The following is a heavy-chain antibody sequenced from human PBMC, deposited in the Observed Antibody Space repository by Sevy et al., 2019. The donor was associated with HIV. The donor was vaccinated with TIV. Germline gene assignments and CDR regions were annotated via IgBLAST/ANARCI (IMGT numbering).Heavy chain of an antibody. CDR3: AKEHDNSWFDP. CDR1: GFTFNFYA. D-gene: IGHD3-9*01. CDR2: ITGSGSST. Sequence: GGSLRLSCVASGFTFNFYAMTWVRQAPGKGLEWASSITGSGSSTYYADSVKGRFTISRDNSKNTLYLQMNSLRAEDTAVYYCAKEHDNSWFDPWGQGTLVTVSS. J-gene: IGHJ5*02. V-gene: IGHV3-23*01.